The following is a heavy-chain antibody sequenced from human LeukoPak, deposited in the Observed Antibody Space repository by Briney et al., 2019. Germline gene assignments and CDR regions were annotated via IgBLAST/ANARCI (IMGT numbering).Heavy chain of an antibody. Sequence: SETLSLTCAVSGGSISSSNWWSWVRQPPGKGLEWIGEIYHSGSTNYNPSLKSRVTISVDTSKNQFSLKLSSVTAADTAVYYCARSYGDYRKDYWGQGTLVAVSP. CDR2: IYHSGST. V-gene: IGHV4-4*02. CDR1: GGSISSSNW. CDR3: ARSYGDYRKDY. J-gene: IGHJ4*02. D-gene: IGHD4-17*01.